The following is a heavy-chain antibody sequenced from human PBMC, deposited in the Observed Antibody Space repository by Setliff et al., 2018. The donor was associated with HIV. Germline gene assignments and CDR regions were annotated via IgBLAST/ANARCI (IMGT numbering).Heavy chain of an antibody. Sequence: GASVKVSCKASGDTFSNSLVTWVRQAPGQGLEWMGGIIPLFGTANYAQKFQGRVTMTTDESTSTAYMELRGLRSEDTAVYYCARGPLYGYDRGYFDYWGQGTLVTVSS. CDR2: IIPLFGTA. J-gene: IGHJ4*02. CDR1: GDTFSNSL. D-gene: IGHD5-12*01. V-gene: IGHV1-69*05. CDR3: ARGPLYGYDRGYFDY.